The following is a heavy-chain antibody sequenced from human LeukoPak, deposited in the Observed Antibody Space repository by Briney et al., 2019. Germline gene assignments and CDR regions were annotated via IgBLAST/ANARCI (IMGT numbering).Heavy chain of an antibody. CDR3: AKDKTKVTPRGLDI. V-gene: IGHV3-23*01. CDR2: ISGTGGST. J-gene: IGHJ3*02. CDR1: GLTFSSYA. Sequence: GGSLRLSCAASGLTFSSYAMSWVRQAPGKGLEWVSAISGTGGSTYYADSVKGRFTISRDNSKNTLYVQMNSLRAEDTAVYYCAKDKTKVTPRGLDIWGQGTMVTVSS. D-gene: IGHD4-17*01.